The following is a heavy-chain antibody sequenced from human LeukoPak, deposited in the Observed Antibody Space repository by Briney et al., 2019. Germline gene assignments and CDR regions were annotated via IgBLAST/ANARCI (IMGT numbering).Heavy chain of an antibody. D-gene: IGHD3-22*01. CDR3: ARGRRSGYYLD. CDR2: INHSGST. CDR1: GGSFSGYY. J-gene: IGHJ4*02. Sequence: SGTLSLTCAVYGGSFSGYYWSWIRQPPGKGLEWIGEINHSGSTNYNPSLKSRVTISVDTSKNQFSLKLSSVTAADTAVYYCARGRRSGYYLDWGQGTLVTVSS. V-gene: IGHV4-34*01.